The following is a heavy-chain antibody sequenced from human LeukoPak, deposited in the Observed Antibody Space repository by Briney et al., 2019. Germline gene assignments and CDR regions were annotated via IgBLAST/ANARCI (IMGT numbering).Heavy chain of an antibody. CDR1: GGSISSYY. D-gene: IGHD1-26*01. J-gene: IGHJ3*02. CDR2: IYYSGST. V-gene: IGHV4-59*01. CDR3: ARYIVSYPHDAFDI. Sequence: SETLSLTCTVSGGSISSYYWSWLRQPPGKGLEWIVYIYYSGSTSYNTSLKSRVTISVDTSKKQCSLKLSSVTAADTAFYYCARYIVSYPHDAFDIWGQGTMATVSS.